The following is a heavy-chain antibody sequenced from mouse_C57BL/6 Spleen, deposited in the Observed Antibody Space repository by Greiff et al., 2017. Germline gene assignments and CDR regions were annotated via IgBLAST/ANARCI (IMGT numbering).Heavy chain of an antibody. D-gene: IGHD2-1*01. V-gene: IGHV1-26*01. CDR3: ARDGDGNYDGWVAY. J-gene: IGHJ3*01. CDR1: GYTFTDYY. Sequence: EVQLQQSGPELVKPGASVKISCKASGYTFTDYYMNWVKQSHGKSLEWIGEINPNNGGTSYNQKFKGKATLTVDKSSSTAYMELRSLTSEDSAVYYCARDGDGNYDGWVAYWGQGTLVTVSA. CDR2: INPNNGGT.